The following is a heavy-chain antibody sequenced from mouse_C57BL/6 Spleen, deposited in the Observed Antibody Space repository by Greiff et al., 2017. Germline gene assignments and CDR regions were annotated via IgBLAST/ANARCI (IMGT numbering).Heavy chain of an antibody. CDR1: GYTFTDHT. V-gene: IGHV1-78*01. CDR3: ARSSLYDGYYVPPFDY. D-gene: IGHD2-3*01. CDR2: IYPRDGST. Sequence: QVQLQQSDAELVKPGASVKISCKVSGYTFTDHTIHWMKQRPEQGLEWIGYIYPRDGSTKYNEKFKGKATLTADKSSSTAYMQLNSLTSEDSAVYFCARSSLYDGYYVPPFDYWGQGTTLTVSS. J-gene: IGHJ2*01.